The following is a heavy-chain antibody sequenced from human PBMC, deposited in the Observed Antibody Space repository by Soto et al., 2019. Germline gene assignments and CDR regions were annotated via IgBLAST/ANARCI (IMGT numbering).Heavy chain of an antibody. CDR2: INAGNGNT. Sequence: GASVKVSCKASGYTFTSYAMHWVRQAPGQRLEWMGWINAGNGNTKYSQKFQGRVTITRDTSASTAYTELSSLRSEDTAVYYCARDSALPAANYYYYYGMDVWGQGTTVTVSS. CDR1: GYTFTSYA. J-gene: IGHJ6*02. D-gene: IGHD2-2*01. CDR3: ARDSALPAANYYYYYGMDV. V-gene: IGHV1-3*01.